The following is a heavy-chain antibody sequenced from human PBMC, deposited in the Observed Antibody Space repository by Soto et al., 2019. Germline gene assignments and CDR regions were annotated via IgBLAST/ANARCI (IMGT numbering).Heavy chain of an antibody. CDR2: ISYDGSNK. CDR1: GFTFSSYA. CDR3: ARDWGAETAMGA. J-gene: IGHJ4*02. V-gene: IGHV3-30-3*01. D-gene: IGHD5-18*01. Sequence: QVQLVESGGGVVQPGRSLRLSCAASGFTFSSYAMHWVRQAPGKGLEWVAVISYDGSNKYYADSVKGRFTISRDNSKNTLYLQMNSLRAEDTAVYYCARDWGAETAMGAWGQGTLVTVSS.